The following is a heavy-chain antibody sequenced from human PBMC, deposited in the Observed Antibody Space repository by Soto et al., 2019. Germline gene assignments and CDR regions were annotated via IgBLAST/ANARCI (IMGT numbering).Heavy chain of an antibody. CDR1: GGSISSGDYY. CDR2: IYYSGST. V-gene: IGHV4-30-4*01. J-gene: IGHJ4*02. D-gene: IGHD5-12*01. CDR3: ARVESSATMIFDY. Sequence: SETLSLTCTVSGGSISSGDYYWSWIRQPPGKGLEWIGYIYYSGSTYYNPSLKSRVTISVDTSKNQFSLKLSSVTAADTAVYYCARVESSATMIFDYWGQGTLVTVPQ.